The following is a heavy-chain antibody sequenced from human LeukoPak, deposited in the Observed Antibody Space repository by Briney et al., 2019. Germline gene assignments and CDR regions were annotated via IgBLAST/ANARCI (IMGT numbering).Heavy chain of an antibody. Sequence: PGRSLRLSCAASGFTFDDYAMHWVRQAPGKGLEWVAFIQYDGSEKYYADSVKGRFTISRDNSKNTLYLQMNSLRTEDTALYYCAKDVLFAVGDAFDIWGQGTMVTVSS. CDR2: IQYDGSEK. J-gene: IGHJ3*02. V-gene: IGHV3-30*18. CDR1: GFTFDDYA. CDR3: AKDVLFAVGDAFDI. D-gene: IGHD3-10*02.